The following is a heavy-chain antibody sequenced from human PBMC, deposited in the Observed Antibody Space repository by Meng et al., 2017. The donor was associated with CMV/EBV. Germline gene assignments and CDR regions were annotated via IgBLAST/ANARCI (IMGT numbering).Heavy chain of an antibody. CDR2: INPNSGGT. V-gene: IGHV1-2*02. Sequence: ASVKVSCKASGYTFTGYYMHWVRQAPGQGLEWMGWINPNSGGTNYAQKFQGRVTMTRDTSISTAYMELSRLRSDDTAVYYCARDRVGHQLSTDYWGQGTLVTVSS. J-gene: IGHJ4*02. CDR1: GYTFTGYY. D-gene: IGHD2-2*01. CDR3: ARDRVGHQLSTDY.